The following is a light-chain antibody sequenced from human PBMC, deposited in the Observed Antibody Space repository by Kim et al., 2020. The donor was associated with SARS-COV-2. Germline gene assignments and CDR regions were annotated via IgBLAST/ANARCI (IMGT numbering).Light chain of an antibody. J-gene: IGKJ5*01. Sequence: EIVLTQSPGTLSLSLGERATLSCRASQTVSSTSLAWYQQKPGQAPRLLIYGASSRATEFPDRFSGSGSGTDFTLTISRLEPEDFAVYYCQQYGGSPITFGQGTRLEIK. CDR3: QQYGGSPIT. CDR2: GAS. V-gene: IGKV3-20*01. CDR1: QTVSSTS.